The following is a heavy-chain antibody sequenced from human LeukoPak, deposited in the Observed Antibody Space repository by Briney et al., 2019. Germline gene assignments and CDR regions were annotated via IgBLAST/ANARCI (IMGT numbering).Heavy chain of an antibody. J-gene: IGHJ4*02. D-gene: IGHD1-26*01. CDR1: GYSFTSYW. V-gene: IGHV5-51*01. Sequence: GESLKISCKASGYSFTSYWIAWVRQMTGKGLEWMGLIYPGDSDTRYTPSFQGQVTISADKSISTAYLQWNIRKASDTALYYCARRGYSGSTHFDSGGQGTLVTVSS. CDR2: IYPGDSDT. CDR3: ARRGYSGSTHFDS.